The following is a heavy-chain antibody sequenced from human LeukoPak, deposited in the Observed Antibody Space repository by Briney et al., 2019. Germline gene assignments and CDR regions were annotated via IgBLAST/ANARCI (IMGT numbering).Heavy chain of an antibody. CDR1: GYTFTSYG. D-gene: IGHD2-15*01. Sequence: ASVQVSCKASGYTFTSYGISWVRQAPGQGLEWMGWISAYNGNTNYAQKLQGRVTMTTDTSTSTAYMELRSLRSDDTAVYYCARDLQGYCSGGSCYGAFDIWGQGTMVTVSS. J-gene: IGHJ3*02. V-gene: IGHV1-18*01. CDR3: ARDLQGYCSGGSCYGAFDI. CDR2: ISAYNGNT.